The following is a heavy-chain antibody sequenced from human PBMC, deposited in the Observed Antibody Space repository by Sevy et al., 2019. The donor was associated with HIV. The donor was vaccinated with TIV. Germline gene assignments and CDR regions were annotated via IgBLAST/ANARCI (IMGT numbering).Heavy chain of an antibody. D-gene: IGHD1-26*01. J-gene: IGHJ6*02. CDR1: GYSISSGYY. CDR2: ISHSGST. Sequence: SESLSLTCVVSGYSISSGYYWGWIRQPPGKGLEWIGSISHSGSTYYNPSLKSRVTISVDTSKNQFSLKLSSVTAADTAMYYCARVWSGSTYYYYYGLDVWGQGTTVTVSS. V-gene: IGHV4-38-2*01. CDR3: ARVWSGSTYYYYYGLDV.